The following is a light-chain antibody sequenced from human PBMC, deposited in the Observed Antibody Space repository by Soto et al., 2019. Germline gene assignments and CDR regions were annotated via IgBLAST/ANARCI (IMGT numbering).Light chain of an antibody. J-gene: IGKJ4*02. V-gene: IGKV3-15*01. CDR3: QHYTNRTRT. CDR1: QGLXSN. Sequence: IVMTQSPAALSVSPGERATLACRASQGLXSNYLAWYQQKPGQAPRLPXDAASTRATGIPARFSGSGSATEFTLTISSLQSEDFAVYYCQHYTNRTRTFGGGTKVDIK. CDR2: AAS.